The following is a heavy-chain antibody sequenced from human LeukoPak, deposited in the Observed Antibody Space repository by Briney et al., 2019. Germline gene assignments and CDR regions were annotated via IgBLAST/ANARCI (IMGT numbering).Heavy chain of an antibody. CDR1: SDSFSSYY. Sequence: SETLSLTCTVSSDSFSSYYWSWIRHPPGKGLEWIGYIYYSGSSNYNPSLKSRVTMSVDTSKSQFSLKVSSVTAADTAIYYCARTEYYFDHWGQGTLVTVSS. CDR2: IYYSGSS. V-gene: IGHV4-59*01. D-gene: IGHD1-14*01. J-gene: IGHJ4*02. CDR3: ARTEYYFDH.